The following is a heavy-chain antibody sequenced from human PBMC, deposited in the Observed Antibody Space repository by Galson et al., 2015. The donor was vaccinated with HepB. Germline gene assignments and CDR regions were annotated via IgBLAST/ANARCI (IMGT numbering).Heavy chain of an antibody. CDR2: TYYRSKWYN. Sequence: CAISGDSVSSNSAAWNWIRQSPSRSLEWLGRTYYRSKWYNDYAVSAKSRITINPDTSKNQFSLQLNSVNPEDTAVYYCASGYSGYDLPDAFDIWGQGTMVTVSS. J-gene: IGHJ3*02. V-gene: IGHV6-1*01. CDR1: GDSVSSNSAA. CDR3: ASGYSGYDLPDAFDI. D-gene: IGHD5-12*01.